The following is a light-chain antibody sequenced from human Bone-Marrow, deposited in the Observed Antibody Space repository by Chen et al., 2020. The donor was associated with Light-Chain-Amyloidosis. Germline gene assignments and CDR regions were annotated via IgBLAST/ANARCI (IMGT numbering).Light chain of an antibody. CDR3: QQYGTSPLT. J-gene: IGKJ4*01. CDR2: GSS. V-gene: IGKV3-20*01. Sequence: EIVLTQPPGTLSLSPGEGANLSCRASQNISSHYLTWYQQKFGQATRLLIYGSSSRATGIPDRFTGSGSGTDFTLTINRLEPEDFAMYYCQQYGTSPLTFGGGTKVEIK. CDR1: QNISSHY.